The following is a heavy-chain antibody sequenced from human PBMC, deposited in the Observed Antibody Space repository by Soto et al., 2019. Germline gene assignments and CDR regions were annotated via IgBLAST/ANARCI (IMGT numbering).Heavy chain of an antibody. J-gene: IGHJ6*02. V-gene: IGHV1-18*01. D-gene: IGHD3-3*01. CDR1: GYSFTAYG. Sequence: QVQVVQSGDEVKETGASVRVSCKTSGYSFTAYGISWVRQAPGQGLEWLGWISCYNGKTKYAQKDQGRVTMTTDTYTSTAYMEVRSLKSDDTANYSCSRYAPPPELRFLEWHNYDYNGMDVWGQGTTVTVSS. CDR3: SRYAPPPELRFLEWHNYDYNGMDV. CDR2: ISCYNGKT.